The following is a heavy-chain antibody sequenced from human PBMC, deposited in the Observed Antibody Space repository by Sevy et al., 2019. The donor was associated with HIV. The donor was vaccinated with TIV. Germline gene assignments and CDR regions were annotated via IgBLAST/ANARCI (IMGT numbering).Heavy chain of an antibody. D-gene: IGHD2-21*01. CDR1: GYSFTSRY. J-gene: IGHJ4*02. CDR2: INPGGGAP. CDR3: ARLYSCGGSCYYFDL. V-gene: IGHV1-46*01. Sequence: ASVKVSCKASGYSFTSRYLHWVRQAPGQGLEWMGQINPGGGAPIYAQKFQGRVSMTSETSTRTMYMDVSSLRSEDTAMYYCARLYSCGGSCYYFDLWGQGTLVTVSS.